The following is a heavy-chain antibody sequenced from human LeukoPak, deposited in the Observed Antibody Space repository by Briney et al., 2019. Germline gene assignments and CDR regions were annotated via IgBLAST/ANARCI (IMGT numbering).Heavy chain of an antibody. Sequence: ASVKVSCKASGYTFTDYYMHWVRQAPGQGLEWMGWINPNSGVTNYAQKFQGRVTMTRDTSISTAYMELSRLRSDDTAVYYCATAVYSGYDLDFDYWGQGTLVNVSS. J-gene: IGHJ4*02. CDR1: GYTFTDYY. V-gene: IGHV1-2*02. D-gene: IGHD5-12*01. CDR3: ATAVYSGYDLDFDY. CDR2: INPNSGVT.